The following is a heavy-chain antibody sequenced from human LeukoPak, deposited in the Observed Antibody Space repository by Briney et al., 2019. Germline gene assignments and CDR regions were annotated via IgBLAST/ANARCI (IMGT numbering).Heavy chain of an antibody. CDR1: GYTFTSYG. Sequence: GASVKVSCKASGYTFTSYGLSWVRQAPGQGLEWMGWISAYNGNTNYAQKLQGRVTMTTDTSTSTAYMELRSLRSDDTAVYYCARDTYYYGSGSLGMDVWGKGTTVTVSS. J-gene: IGHJ6*04. D-gene: IGHD3-10*01. V-gene: IGHV1-18*04. CDR3: ARDTYYYGSGSLGMDV. CDR2: ISAYNGNT.